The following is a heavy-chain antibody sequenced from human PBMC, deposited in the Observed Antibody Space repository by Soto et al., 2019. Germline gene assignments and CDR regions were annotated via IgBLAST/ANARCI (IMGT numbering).Heavy chain of an antibody. CDR2: ISGSGGST. Sequence: GGSLRLSCAASGFTFSSYAMSWVRQAPGKGLEWVSAISGSGGSTYYADSVKGRFTISRDNSKNTLYLQMNSLRAEDTAVYYCAKEYTIFGVVINSPYFDYWGQGTLVTVSS. D-gene: IGHD3-3*01. V-gene: IGHV3-23*01. CDR1: GFTFSSYA. CDR3: AKEYTIFGVVINSPYFDY. J-gene: IGHJ4*02.